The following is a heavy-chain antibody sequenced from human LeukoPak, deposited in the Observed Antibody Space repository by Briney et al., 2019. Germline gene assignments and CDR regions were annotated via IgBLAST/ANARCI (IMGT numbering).Heavy chain of an antibody. CDR3: AARRDRRREDC. CDR2: IWYDGSNK. J-gene: IGHJ4*02. CDR1: GFTFSSYG. V-gene: IGHV3-33*08. Sequence: GGSLRLSCAASGFTFSSYGMHWVRQAPGKGLEWVAVIWYDGSNKYYADSVKGRFTISRDNSKNTLYLQMNSLRAEDTAVYYCAARRDRRREDCWGQGTLVTVSS.